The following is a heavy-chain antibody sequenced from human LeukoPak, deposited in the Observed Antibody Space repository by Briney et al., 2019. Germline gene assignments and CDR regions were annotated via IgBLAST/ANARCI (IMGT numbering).Heavy chain of an antibody. CDR3: AKSGIAAAGTRFFDY. CDR2: ISYGGSNK. Sequence: PGGSLRLSCAASGFTFSSYGMHWVRQAPGKGLEWVAVISYGGSNKYYADSVKGRFTISRDNSKNTLYLQMNSLRAEDTAVYYCAKSGIAAAGTRFFDYWGQGTLVTVSS. V-gene: IGHV3-30*18. D-gene: IGHD6-13*01. CDR1: GFTFSSYG. J-gene: IGHJ4*02.